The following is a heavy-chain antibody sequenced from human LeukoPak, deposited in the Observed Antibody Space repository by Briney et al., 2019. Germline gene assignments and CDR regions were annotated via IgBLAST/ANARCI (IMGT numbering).Heavy chain of an antibody. V-gene: IGHV1-2*02. J-gene: IGHJ6*03. CDR3: EXXXXDYAHQGYYYYYMDV. CDR1: GYTFTGYY. Sequence: WXSVKVXXKASGYTFTGYYMHWVRQAPGQGLEWMGWINPNSGGTNYAQKFQGRVTITRDTSISTAYMELSRLRSGDTAVYDWEXXXXDYAHQGYYYYYMDVWGKGTTVTVSS. D-gene: IGHD4-17*01. CDR2: INPNSGGT.